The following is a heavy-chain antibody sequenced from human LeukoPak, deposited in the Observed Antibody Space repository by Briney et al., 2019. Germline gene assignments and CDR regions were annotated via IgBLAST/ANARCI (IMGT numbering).Heavy chain of an antibody. V-gene: IGHV3-21*01. Sequence: NPGGSLRLSCAASGFTLSSYSMNWVRQAPGKGLEWVSSISSSSSYIYYADSVKGRFTNSRDNAKNSVYLQMNSLRAEDTAVYYCARDYVPDTLIVVVIAYWGQGTLVTVSS. CDR2: ISSSSSYI. CDR3: ARDYVPDTLIVVVIAY. CDR1: GFTLSSYS. J-gene: IGHJ4*02. D-gene: IGHD2-21*01.